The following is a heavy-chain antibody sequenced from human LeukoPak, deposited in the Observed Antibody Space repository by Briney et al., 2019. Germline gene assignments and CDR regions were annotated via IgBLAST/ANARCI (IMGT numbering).Heavy chain of an antibody. CDR3: ARGLYCSGGSCYGLDAFDI. V-gene: IGHV1-69*04. D-gene: IGHD2-15*01. CDR1: GGTFSSYA. Sequence: GASVKVSCKASGGTFSSYAISWVRQAPGQGLEWMGRIIPILGIANYAQKFQGRVTITADKSTSTAYMELSSLRSEDTAVYYCARGLYCSGGSCYGLDAFDIWGQGTMVTVSS. J-gene: IGHJ3*02. CDR2: IIPILGIA.